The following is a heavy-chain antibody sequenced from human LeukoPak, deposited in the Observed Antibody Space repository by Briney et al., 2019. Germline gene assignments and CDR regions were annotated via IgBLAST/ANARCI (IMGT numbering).Heavy chain of an antibody. V-gene: IGHV4-38-2*02. J-gene: IGHJ6*03. CDR2: IFHGGTT. CDR1: GYSITSSYF. Sequence: SEPLSLTCTVSGYSITSSYFWGWIRQPPGKGLEWIGSIFHGGTTYYNPSLKSRVTLSLDTSNNQFSLTLTSVTAADTAVYYCARERDFYYYMDVWDTGTTVIVSS. CDR3: ARERDFYYYMDV.